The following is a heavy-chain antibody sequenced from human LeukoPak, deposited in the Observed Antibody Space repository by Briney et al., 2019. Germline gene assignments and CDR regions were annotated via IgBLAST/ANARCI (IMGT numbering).Heavy chain of an antibody. D-gene: IGHD1-26*01. CDR2: ISYDGSNK. Sequence: GGSLRLPCAASGFTFSSYAMHWVRQAPGKGLEWVAVISYDGSNKYYADSVKGRFTISRDNSKNTLYLQMNSLRAEDTAVYYCARDIGAFDPWGQGTLVTVSS. CDR1: GFTFSSYA. CDR3: ARDIGAFDP. J-gene: IGHJ5*02. V-gene: IGHV3-30*04.